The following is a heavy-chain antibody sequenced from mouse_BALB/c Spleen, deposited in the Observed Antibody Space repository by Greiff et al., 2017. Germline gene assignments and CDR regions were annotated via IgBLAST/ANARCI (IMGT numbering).Heavy chain of an antibody. CDR3: ARGSYRYEDWFAY. CDR2: IDPENGDT. J-gene: IGHJ3*01. Sequence: EVQLQQSGAELVRSGASVKLSCTASGFNIKDYYMHWVKQRPEQGLEWIGWIDPENGDTEYAPKFQGKATMTADTSSNTAYLQLSSLTSEDSAVYYCARGSYRYEDWFAYWGQGTLVTVSA. V-gene: IGHV14-4*02. D-gene: IGHD2-14*01. CDR1: GFNIKDYY.